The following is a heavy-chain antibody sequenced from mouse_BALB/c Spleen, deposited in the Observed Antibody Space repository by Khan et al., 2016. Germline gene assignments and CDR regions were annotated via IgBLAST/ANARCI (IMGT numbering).Heavy chain of an antibody. Sequence: EVKLLESGGGLVQPGGSLKVSCAASGFAFSRYWMSWVRQAPGKGLEWIGEINPDSGTINYTPSLKVNFIISRDNAKNTLYLQMSKVRSEDTALYYCARAGDYGYLVNWGQGTLVTVSA. J-gene: IGHJ3*01. CDR3: ARAGDYGYLVN. CDR1: GFAFSRYW. D-gene: IGHD1-1*01. CDR2: INPDSGTI. V-gene: IGHV4-1*02.